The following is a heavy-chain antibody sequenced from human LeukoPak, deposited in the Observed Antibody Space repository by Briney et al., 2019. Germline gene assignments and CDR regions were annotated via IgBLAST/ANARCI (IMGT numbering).Heavy chain of an antibody. V-gene: IGHV3-23*01. J-gene: IGHJ4*02. D-gene: IGHD6-19*01. CDR2: ISGSGGST. Sequence: PGGSLRLSCAASGFTFSSYAMSWVRQAPGKGLEWVSAISGSGGSTYYADSVKGRFTISRDNSKNTLHLQMNSLRAEDTAVYYCAKDAIRTLGIAVAGTTLYFDYWGQGTLVTVSS. CDR1: GFTFSSYA. CDR3: AKDAIRTLGIAVAGTTLYFDY.